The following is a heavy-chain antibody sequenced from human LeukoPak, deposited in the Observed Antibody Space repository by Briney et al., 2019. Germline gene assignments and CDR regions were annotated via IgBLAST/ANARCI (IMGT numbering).Heavy chain of an antibody. CDR1: GCAFTSYY. J-gene: IGHJ4*02. CDR3: ARDLGFNYDSSGYYDFDY. Sequence: ASVKVSCKASGCAFTSYYMHWVRQAPGQGLEWMGIINPSGGSTSYAQKFQGRVTMRRDTSTSTVYMELSSLRSEDTAVYYCARDLGFNYDSSGYYDFDYWGQGTLVTVS. D-gene: IGHD3-22*01. CDR2: INPSGGST. V-gene: IGHV1-46*01.